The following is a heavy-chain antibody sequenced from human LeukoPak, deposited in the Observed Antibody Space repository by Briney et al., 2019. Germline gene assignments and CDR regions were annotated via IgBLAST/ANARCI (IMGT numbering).Heavy chain of an antibody. CDR1: GFTFSSYE. V-gene: IGHV3-30*04. Sequence: GGSLRLSCAASGFTFSSYEMNWVRQAPGKGLEWVAVISYDGSNKYYADSVKGRFTISRDNSKNTLYLQMNSLRAEDTAVYYCAKDHGGSPFVLYYYYMDVWGKGTTVTISS. CDR3: AKDHGGSPFVLYYYYMDV. D-gene: IGHD6-6*01. J-gene: IGHJ6*03. CDR2: ISYDGSNK.